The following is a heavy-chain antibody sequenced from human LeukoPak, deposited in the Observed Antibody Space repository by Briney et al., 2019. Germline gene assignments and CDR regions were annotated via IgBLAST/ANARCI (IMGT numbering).Heavy chain of an antibody. J-gene: IGHJ4*02. CDR3: ARGAWWPPYFDY. V-gene: IGHV3-23*01. CDR2: VSGSGGST. Sequence: PGGSLRLSCAASRFTFSSYAMSWVRQAPGKGLEWVSTVSGSGGSTYYVDSAKGRFTISRDNSKNTLYLQMNSLRAEDTAVYYCARGAWWPPYFDYWGQGTLVAVSS. D-gene: IGHD2-15*01. CDR1: RFTFSSYA.